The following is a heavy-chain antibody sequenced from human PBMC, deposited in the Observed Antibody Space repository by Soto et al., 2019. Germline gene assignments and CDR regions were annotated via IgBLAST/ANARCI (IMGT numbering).Heavy chain of an antibody. Sequence: GASVKVSCKASGYTFSSYAISWVRQAPGQGLEWMGGIIPIFGTANYAQKFQGRVTITADESTSTAYMELSSLRSEDTAVYYCARVPFANSSTSCPSWGQGTLVTVSS. V-gene: IGHV1-69*13. CDR1: GYTFSSYA. J-gene: IGHJ5*02. CDR2: IIPIFGTA. D-gene: IGHD2-2*01. CDR3: ARVPFANSSTSCPS.